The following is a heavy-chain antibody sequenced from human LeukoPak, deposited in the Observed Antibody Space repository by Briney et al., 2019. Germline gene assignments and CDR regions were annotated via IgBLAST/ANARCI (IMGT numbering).Heavy chain of an antibody. CDR3: ARLINNDNSGDADTFDM. CDR2: IDYSGST. J-gene: IGHJ3*02. Sequence: PSETLSLTCTVSGGSMRSDYWSWIRQTPGKGLEWIGYIDYSGSTRYNPSLQSRVTISVDTSKNQFSLKLTSVTATDTAVYYCARLINNDNSGDADTFDMWGQGTVVTVFS. CDR1: GGSMRSDY. D-gene: IGHD3-22*01. V-gene: IGHV4-59*01.